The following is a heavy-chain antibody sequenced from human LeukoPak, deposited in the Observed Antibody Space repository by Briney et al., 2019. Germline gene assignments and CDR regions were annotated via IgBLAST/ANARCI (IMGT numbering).Heavy chain of an antibody. Sequence: PGGSLRLSCAASGFTFSNYWMRWVRQAPGEGLVWVSRISTDGSSTAYADSVKGRFTISRDNAKNTLYLQMNSLRAEDTVVYYCGRGFALVPAGIADYWGQGTLVTVSS. V-gene: IGHV3-74*01. J-gene: IGHJ4*02. D-gene: IGHD2-2*01. CDR2: ISTDGSST. CDR3: GRGFALVPAGIADY. CDR1: GFTFSNYW.